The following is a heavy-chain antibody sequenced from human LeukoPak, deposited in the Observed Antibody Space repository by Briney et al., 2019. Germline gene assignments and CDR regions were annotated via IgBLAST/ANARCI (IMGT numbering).Heavy chain of an antibody. V-gene: IGHV4-39*07. CDR1: GGSISSSSYY. D-gene: IGHD5-18*01. CDR2: IYYSGST. CDR3: ARVGILDTYYYMDV. J-gene: IGHJ6*03. Sequence: NPSETLSLTCTVSGGSISSSSYYWGWIRQPPGKGLEWIGSIYYSGSTYYNPSLKSRVTISVDTSKNQFSLKLSSVTAADTAVYYCARVGILDTYYYMDVWGKGTTVTVSS.